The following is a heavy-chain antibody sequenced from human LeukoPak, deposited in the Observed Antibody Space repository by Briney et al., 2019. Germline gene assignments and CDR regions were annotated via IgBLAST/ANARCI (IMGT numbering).Heavy chain of an antibody. CDR1: GFPFSNAW. Sequence: PGGSLRLSCAASGFPFSNAWMSWVRQAPGKGLEWVSYISSSSSTIYYADSVKGRFTISRDNAKNSLYLQMNSLRDEDTAVYYCARGGYSGYDYVHDDYWGQGTLVTVSS. CDR3: ARGGYSGYDYVHDDY. J-gene: IGHJ4*02. V-gene: IGHV3-48*02. CDR2: ISSSSSTI. D-gene: IGHD5-12*01.